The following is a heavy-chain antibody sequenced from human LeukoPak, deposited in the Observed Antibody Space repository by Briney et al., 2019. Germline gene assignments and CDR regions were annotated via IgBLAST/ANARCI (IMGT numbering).Heavy chain of an antibody. CDR3: SVGGSYYTY. Sequence: AGTLTLSCAASGFTFSNAWMSWVRQAPGTGLEWLGRIKSKAAGGTTDYAAPVQGRFTISRDDSENTLYLQMNSLKTEDAAVYYWSVGGSYYTYWGQGTLVTVSS. J-gene: IGHJ4*02. V-gene: IGHV3-15*01. D-gene: IGHD3-10*01. CDR1: GFTFSNAW. CDR2: IKSKAAGGTT.